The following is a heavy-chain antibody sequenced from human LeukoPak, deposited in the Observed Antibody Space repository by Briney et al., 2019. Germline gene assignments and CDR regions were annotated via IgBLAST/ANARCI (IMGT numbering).Heavy chain of an antibody. Sequence: ASETLSLTCSVSGDFISAYYWSRIRQPPGKGLEWIGYLYNSGSTRYNPSLRSRVTISVDTSKSQFSLKLSSVTAADTAVYYCARGGFGVPFDYWGQGTLVTVSS. CDR3: ARGGFGVPFDY. CDR2: LYNSGST. D-gene: IGHD3-3*01. V-gene: IGHV4-59*01. CDR1: GDFISAYY. J-gene: IGHJ4*02.